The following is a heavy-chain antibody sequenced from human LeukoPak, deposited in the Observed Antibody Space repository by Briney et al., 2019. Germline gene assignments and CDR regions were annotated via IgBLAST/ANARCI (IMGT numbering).Heavy chain of an antibody. V-gene: IGHV3-33*01. J-gene: IGHJ4*02. CDR1: GFTFSSYG. CDR2: IWYDGSNK. CDR3: ARGPQGGYIFFDY. Sequence: GGSLRLSCAASGFTFSSYGMHWVRQAPGKGLEWVAVIWYDGSNKYYADSVKGRFTISRDNSKNTLYLQMNSLRAEDTAVYYCARGPQGGYIFFDYWGQGTLVSVSS. D-gene: IGHD5-12*01.